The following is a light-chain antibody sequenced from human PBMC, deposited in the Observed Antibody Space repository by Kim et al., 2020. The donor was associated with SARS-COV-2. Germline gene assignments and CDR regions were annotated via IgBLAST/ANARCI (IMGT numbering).Light chain of an antibody. CDR1: QDISRY. V-gene: IGKV1-9*01. CDR3: QQLGSSPPWT. J-gene: IGKJ1*01. CDR2: TAS. Sequence: PVGDRVTITCRASQDISRYLAWYQQKPGEAPKLLIYTASTLQSGVPSRFSGSGSGTDFTLTISSLQPEDFATYYCQQLGSSPPWTFGQGTKVDIK.